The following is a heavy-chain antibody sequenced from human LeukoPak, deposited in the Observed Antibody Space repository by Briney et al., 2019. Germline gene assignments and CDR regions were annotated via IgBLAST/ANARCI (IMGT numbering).Heavy chain of an antibody. Sequence: KPSETLSLTCAVYGGSFSGYYWSWIRQPPGKGLEWIGEINPSGSTNYNPSLKSRVTLSVDTSKRQFSLKLSSVTAADTAVYYCARRSGSYSLWGQGTLVTVSS. CDR1: GGSFSGYY. CDR2: INPSGST. CDR3: ARRSGSYSL. V-gene: IGHV4-34*01. D-gene: IGHD3-10*01. J-gene: IGHJ4*02.